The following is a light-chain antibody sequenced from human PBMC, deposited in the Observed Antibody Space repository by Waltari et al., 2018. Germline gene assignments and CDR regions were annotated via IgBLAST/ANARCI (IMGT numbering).Light chain of an antibody. CDR3: SSFTSKRTVV. J-gene: IGLJ3*02. CDR1: RSAVCDYNY. CDR2: DVS. V-gene: IGLV2-14*03. Sequence: QSALTQPAYVSVSPGQSITISISGRRSAVCDYNYDYWYQQPPGQAPQLWISDVSKRHSGASKRFSGSKSGNTASLTLSGLQAEDEADYYCSSFTSKRTVVFGGGTKVTVL.